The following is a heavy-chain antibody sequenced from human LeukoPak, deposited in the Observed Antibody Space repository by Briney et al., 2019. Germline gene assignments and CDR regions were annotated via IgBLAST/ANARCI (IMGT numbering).Heavy chain of an antibody. Sequence: GGSLRLSRAASGFIFSTYTMNWVRQAPGKGLEWVSSISSRNSDTYYADSVKGRFTISRDNAKDSLYLQMYSLRAEDTAVYYCTRDLMDYDVSTGLHHYYMDVWGQGTTVTVSS. CDR2: ISSRNSDT. D-gene: IGHD3-9*01. CDR3: TRDLMDYDVSTGLHHYYMDV. CDR1: GFIFSTYT. V-gene: IGHV3-21*04. J-gene: IGHJ6*02.